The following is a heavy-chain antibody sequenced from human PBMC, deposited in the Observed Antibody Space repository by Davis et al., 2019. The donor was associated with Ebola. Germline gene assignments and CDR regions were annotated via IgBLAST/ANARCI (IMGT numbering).Heavy chain of an antibody. CDR1: GGSFSGYY. CDR2: INHSGST. V-gene: IGHV4-34*01. D-gene: IGHD4-17*01. Sequence: PSETLSLTCAVYGGSFSGYYWSWIRQPPGKGLEWIGEINHSGSTNYNPSLKSRVTISVDTSKNQFSLKLSSVTAADTAVYYCAREFIHRAYGDYGNWFDPWGQGTLVTVSS. J-gene: IGHJ5*02. CDR3: AREFIHRAYGDYGNWFDP.